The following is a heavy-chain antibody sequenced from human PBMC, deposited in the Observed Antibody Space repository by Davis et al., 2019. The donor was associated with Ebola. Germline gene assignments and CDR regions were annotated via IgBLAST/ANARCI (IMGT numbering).Heavy chain of an antibody. D-gene: IGHD2-2*01. V-gene: IGHV4-39*07. CDR2: IYYSGSS. J-gene: IGHJ4*02. CDR1: SDSISSSSYY. Sequence: MPSETLSLTCTVSSDSISSSSYYWAWIRQSPGKGLEWIGTIYYSGSSQYNPSLKSRVTISVDTSKNQFSLKLSSVTAADTAVYYCARGGVVVVPAAMEYGSSSPFDYWGQGTLVTVSS. CDR3: ARGGVVVVPAAMEYGSSSPFDY.